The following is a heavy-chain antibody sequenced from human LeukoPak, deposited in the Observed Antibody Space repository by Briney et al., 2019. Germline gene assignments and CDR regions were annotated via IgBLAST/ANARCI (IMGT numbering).Heavy chain of an antibody. D-gene: IGHD5-24*01. J-gene: IGHJ4*02. CDR1: GFTFDDYA. Sequence: GGSLRLSCAASGFTFDDYAMHWVRQAPGKGLEWVSGISWNSVNIGYEDSVKGRFTISRDNAKNSLYLQMNSLRPEDTALYYCVKDRGLRNQWLQVTYDSWGQGTLVTASS. V-gene: IGHV3-9*01. CDR2: ISWNSVNI. CDR3: VKDRGLRNQWLQVTYDS.